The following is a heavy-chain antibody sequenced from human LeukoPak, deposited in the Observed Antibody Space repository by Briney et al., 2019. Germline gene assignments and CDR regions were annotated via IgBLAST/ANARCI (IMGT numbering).Heavy chain of an antibody. CDR3: AKDRLGATRGGFDY. CDR2: ISYDGSNK. D-gene: IGHD1-26*01. V-gene: IGHV3-30*18. Sequence: GRSLRLSCAASGFTFSSYGMHWVRQAPGKGLEWVAVISYDGSNKYYADSVKGRFTISRDNSKNTLYLQMNSLRAEDTAVYYCAKDRLGATRGGFDYWGQGTLVTVSS. J-gene: IGHJ4*02. CDR1: GFTFSSYG.